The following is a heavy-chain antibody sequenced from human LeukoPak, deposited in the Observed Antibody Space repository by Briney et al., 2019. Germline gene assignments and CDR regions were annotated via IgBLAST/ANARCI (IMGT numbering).Heavy chain of an antibody. CDR1: GGSINSYY. D-gene: IGHD3-16*01. Sequence: SETLSLTCTVSGGSINSYYWSWIRQPPGKGLDWIGYVYYSGNTNYNPSLKSRVTISVDTSKNQFSLKLSSVTAADTAVYYCARGSGRHYDSSLYYFDYWGPGTLVTVSS. V-gene: IGHV4-59*01. CDR3: ARGSGRHYDSSLYYFDY. J-gene: IGHJ4*02. CDR2: VYYSGNT.